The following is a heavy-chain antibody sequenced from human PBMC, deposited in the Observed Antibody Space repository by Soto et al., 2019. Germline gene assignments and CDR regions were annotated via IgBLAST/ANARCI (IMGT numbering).Heavy chain of an antibody. V-gene: IGHV4-61*05. Sequence: SETLSLTCTVSGGSISSSSYYWGWIRQPPGKGLEWIGYIYYSGSTNYNPSLKSRVTISVDTSKNQFSLKLSSVTAADTAVYYCARGFAYGSGSYYLFNHWGQGTLVTVSS. CDR1: GGSISSSSYY. J-gene: IGHJ4*02. CDR2: IYYSGST. CDR3: ARGFAYGSGSYYLFNH. D-gene: IGHD3-10*01.